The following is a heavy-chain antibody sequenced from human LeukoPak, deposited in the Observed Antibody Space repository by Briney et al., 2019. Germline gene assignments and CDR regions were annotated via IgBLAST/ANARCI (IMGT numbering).Heavy chain of an antibody. J-gene: IGHJ4*02. D-gene: IGHD5-18*01. V-gene: IGHV1-46*01. CDR3: ARDRHYSYGYSYFDY. CDR2: INPSGGST. Sequence: ASVKVSCKASGYTFTSYYMHRVRQAPGQGLEWMGIINPSGGSTSYAQKFQDRVTMTRDTSTSTVYMELSSLRSEDTAVYYCARDRHYSYGYSYFDYWGQGTLVTVSS. CDR1: GYTFTSYY.